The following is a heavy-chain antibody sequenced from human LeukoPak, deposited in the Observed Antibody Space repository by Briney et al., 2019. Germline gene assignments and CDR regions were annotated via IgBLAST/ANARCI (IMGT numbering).Heavy chain of an antibody. V-gene: IGHV1-2*02. CDR2: INPNSGGT. J-gene: IGHJ4*02. CDR1: GYTFTGYY. CDR3: ARASSGSSLEPDY. D-gene: IGHD1-26*01. Sequence: ASVKVSCKASGYTFTGYYMHWVRQALGQGLEWMGWINPNSGGTNYAQKFQGRVTMTRDTSISTAYMELSRLRSDDTAVYYCARASSGSSLEPDYWGQGTLVTVSS.